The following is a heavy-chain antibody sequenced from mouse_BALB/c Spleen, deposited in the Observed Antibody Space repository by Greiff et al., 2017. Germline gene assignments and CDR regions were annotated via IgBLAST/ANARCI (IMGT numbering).Heavy chain of an antibody. D-gene: IGHD6-2*01. CDR2: INSNGGST. Sequence: EVKLVESGGGLVQPGGSLKLSCAASGFTFSSYGMSWVRQTPDKRLELVATINSNGGSTYYPDSVKGRFTISIDNAKNTLYLQLSSLKSEDTARYYCARDLLHFDVWGAGTTVTVSA. J-gene: IGHJ1*01. CDR3: ARDLLHFDV. CDR1: GFTFSSYG. V-gene: IGHV5-6-3*01.